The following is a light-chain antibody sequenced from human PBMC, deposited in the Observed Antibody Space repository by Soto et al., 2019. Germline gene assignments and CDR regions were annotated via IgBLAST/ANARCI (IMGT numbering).Light chain of an antibody. V-gene: IGKV3-11*01. CDR3: QQRSNWPSWT. J-gene: IGKJ1*01. CDR2: DAS. Sequence: EIVLTQSPATLSLSPGERETLSCRDSQSVSSYLAWYQQKPGQAPRLLIYDASNRATGIPSRFSGSGSGTDFTLTISSLEPEDFAVFYCQQRSNWPSWTFGQGTKVDIK. CDR1: QSVSSY.